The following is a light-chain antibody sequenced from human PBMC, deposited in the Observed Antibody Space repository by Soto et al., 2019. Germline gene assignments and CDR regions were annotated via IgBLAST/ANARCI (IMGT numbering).Light chain of an antibody. V-gene: IGLV2-8*01. CDR3: CSYADNTDYV. J-gene: IGLJ1*01. CDR1: SSDVGAYNY. CDR2: EVT. Sequence: QSALTQPPSASGSLGQSVTISCTGTSSDVGAYNYVSWYQQHPGKAPKLMIYEVTRRPSGVPDRFSGSESGNTASLNVSGLQAEDEADYYCCSYADNTDYVFGTGTKLTVL.